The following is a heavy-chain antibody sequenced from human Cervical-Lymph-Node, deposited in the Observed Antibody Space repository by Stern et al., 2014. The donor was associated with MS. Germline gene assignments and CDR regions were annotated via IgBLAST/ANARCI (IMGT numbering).Heavy chain of an antibody. CDR3: ARSGYSSGWTDY. V-gene: IGHV1-69*01. CDR2: IIPIFGTA. J-gene: IGHJ4*02. Sequence: QVQLVESGAEVKKPGSSVKVSCKASGGTFSSYAISWVRQAPGQGLEWMGGIIPIFGTANYAQKFQGRVTITTDESTSTAYMELSSLRSEDTAVYYCARSGYSSGWTDYWGQGTLVTVSS. CDR1: GGTFSSYA. D-gene: IGHD6-19*01.